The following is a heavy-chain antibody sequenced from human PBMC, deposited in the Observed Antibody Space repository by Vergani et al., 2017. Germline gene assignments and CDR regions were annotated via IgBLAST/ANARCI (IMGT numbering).Heavy chain of an antibody. Sequence: QVQLRQWGAGLVKPSETLSLTCGIYGDSLRGHYWSWIRQPPGKGLEWIGYIYYNGGTYYSPSLKSRVIMSLDTSKNQFSLKLSSVTAADTAVYYCARESYSSTSVPDYWGQGTLVTVSS. CDR1: GDSLRGHY. D-gene: IGHD2-2*01. J-gene: IGHJ4*02. CDR2: IYYNGGT. CDR3: ARESYSSTSVPDY. V-gene: IGHV4-30-4*08.